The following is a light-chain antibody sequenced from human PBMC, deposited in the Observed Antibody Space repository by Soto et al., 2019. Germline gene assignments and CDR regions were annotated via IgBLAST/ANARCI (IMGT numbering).Light chain of an antibody. CDR1: QRVGSSY. Sequence: DIVLTQTPGTLSLSPGERATLSCRASQRVGSSYLAWYQQKPGQAPRLLIFGASIRVKGIPDRFIGSGSGTDFTLTISRLEPEDFAVYYCQHYVTSLTTFGQGTKVDIK. CDR3: QHYVTSLTT. V-gene: IGKV3-20*01. CDR2: GAS. J-gene: IGKJ1*01.